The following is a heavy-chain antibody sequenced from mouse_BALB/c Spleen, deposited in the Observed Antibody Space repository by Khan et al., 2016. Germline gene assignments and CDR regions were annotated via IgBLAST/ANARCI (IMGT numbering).Heavy chain of an antibody. Sequence: VQLQESGAELAKPGASVKMSCKASGYTFTSYWMHWVKQRPGQGLEWIGYINPSTGYTEYNQKFKDKATLTADKSSSTAYMQLSSLTSEDSAVYYCASRRDYFDYWGQGTTLTVSS. CDR3: ASRRDYFDY. V-gene: IGHV1-7*01. J-gene: IGHJ2*01. CDR2: INPSTGYT. CDR1: GYTFTSYW.